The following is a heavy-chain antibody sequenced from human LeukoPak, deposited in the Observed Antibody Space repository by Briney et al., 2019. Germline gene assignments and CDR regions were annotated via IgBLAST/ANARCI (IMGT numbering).Heavy chain of an antibody. CDR1: GFTVSSNY. V-gene: IGHV3-23*01. CDR3: AKDFDWRLLVDY. D-gene: IGHD3-9*01. J-gene: IGHJ4*02. Sequence: GGSLRLSCAASGFTVSSNYMSWVRQAPGKGLEWVSAISGSGGSTYYADSVKGRFTISRDNSKNTLYLQMNSLRAEDTAVYYCAKDFDWRLLVDYWGQGTLVTVSS. CDR2: ISGSGGST.